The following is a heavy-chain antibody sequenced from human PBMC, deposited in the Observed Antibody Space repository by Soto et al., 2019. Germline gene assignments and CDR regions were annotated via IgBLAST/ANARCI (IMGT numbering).Heavy chain of an antibody. Sequence: PGGSLRLSCAASGFTFSSHGMHWVRQTPGKGLEWVAHIWYDGNNKYYADSVKGRFTISRDNAKNSLYLQMNSLRADDTAVYYCARGIDYWGQGTLVTVSS. V-gene: IGHV3-33*01. J-gene: IGHJ4*02. CDR3: ARGIDY. CDR1: GFTFSSHG. D-gene: IGHD6-13*01. CDR2: IWYDGNNK.